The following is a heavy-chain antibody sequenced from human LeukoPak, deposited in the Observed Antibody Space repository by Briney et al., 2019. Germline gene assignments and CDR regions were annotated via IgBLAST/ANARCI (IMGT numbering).Heavy chain of an antibody. V-gene: IGHV3-23*01. J-gene: IGHJ4*02. CDR3: ARVAQQWLIPYYFDY. CDR2: ISGSGDST. CDR1: GFTFSNAW. D-gene: IGHD6-19*01. Sequence: GGSLRLSCAASGFTFSNAWMSWVRQAPGKGLEWVSVISGSGDSTSNADSVRGRFTISRDNSKNTLYLQMNSLRAEDTAVYYCARVAQQWLIPYYFDYWGQGTLVTVSS.